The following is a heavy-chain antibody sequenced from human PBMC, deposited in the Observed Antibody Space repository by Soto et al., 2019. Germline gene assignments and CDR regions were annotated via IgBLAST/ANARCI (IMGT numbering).Heavy chain of an antibody. J-gene: IGHJ5*02. D-gene: IGHD2-15*01. V-gene: IGHV4-59*11. CDR1: GGSIGGRY. CDR2: VYYTGSS. CDR3: ARAVTAYFGTWFAP. Sequence: SETMSLTCTVSGGSIGGRYWGWIRQPPGKGREWIGYVYYTGSSTSNPSLKSRVSMSAGKSKNQFSLKLASVTAADMAVYYRARAVTAYFGTWFAPWGQGTLVTVYS.